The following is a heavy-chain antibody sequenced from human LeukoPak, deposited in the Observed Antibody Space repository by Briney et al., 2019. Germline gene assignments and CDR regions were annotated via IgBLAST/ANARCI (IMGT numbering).Heavy chain of an antibody. CDR2: ISYDGSNK. CDR1: VFTFSSYA. V-gene: IGHV3-30-3*01. CDR3: ARELRSDSFWLDY. Sequence: PGRSLRLSCAASVFTFSSYAMHWVRQAPGKGLEWVAVISYDGSNKYYADSVKGRFTISRDNSKNTLYLQMNSLRAEDTAVYYCARELRSDSFWLDYWGQGTLVTVSS. D-gene: IGHD2-21*02. J-gene: IGHJ4*02.